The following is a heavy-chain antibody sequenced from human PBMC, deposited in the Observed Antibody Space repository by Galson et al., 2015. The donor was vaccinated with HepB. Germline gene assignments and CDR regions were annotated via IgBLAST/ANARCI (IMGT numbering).Heavy chain of an antibody. J-gene: IGHJ4*02. Sequence: SLRLSCATSGFTFSNYAMHWVRQAPGKGLEWMAVILYNGSHKYYADSVKGRITISRDNSKNTLDLQVSSLRLEDTAVYYCARVRDDSSGRAGLGYWGQGALVTVSS. CDR3: ARVRDDSSGRAGLGY. CDR1: GFTFSNYA. V-gene: IGHV3-30-3*01. D-gene: IGHD3-22*01. CDR2: ILYNGSHK.